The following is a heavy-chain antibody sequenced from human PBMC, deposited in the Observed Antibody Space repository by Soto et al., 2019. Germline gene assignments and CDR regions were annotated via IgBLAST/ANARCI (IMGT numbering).Heavy chain of an antibody. CDR1: GGSFSGYY. D-gene: IGHD2-15*01. CDR2: INHDGIT. CDR3: AGRYCTGGSCYRP. Sequence: QVPLQQWGAGLLKPSETLSLTCAISGGSFSGYYWSWIRQPPGKGLEWIGEINHDGITNYNPSLKSRVTISLDTSKNQFSLKLTSVTAADTAVYYCAGRYCTGGSCYRPWGQGTLVTVSS. J-gene: IGHJ4*02. V-gene: IGHV4-34*01.